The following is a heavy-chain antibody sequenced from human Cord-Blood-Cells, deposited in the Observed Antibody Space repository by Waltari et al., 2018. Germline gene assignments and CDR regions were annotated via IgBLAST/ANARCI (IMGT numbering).Heavy chain of an antibody. CDR2: INHSGST. D-gene: IGHD3-22*01. CDR1: GGSFRGYY. Sequence: QVQLPQWGAGLLKPSVTLSLTCAVYGGSFRGYYWSWIRPPPGKGLEWIGEINHSGSTNYNPSLKSRVTISVDTSKNQFSLKLSSVTAADTAVYYCARGASSGYYYYYYYGMDVWGQGTTVTVSS. CDR3: ARGASSGYYYYYYYGMDV. J-gene: IGHJ6*02. V-gene: IGHV4-34*01.